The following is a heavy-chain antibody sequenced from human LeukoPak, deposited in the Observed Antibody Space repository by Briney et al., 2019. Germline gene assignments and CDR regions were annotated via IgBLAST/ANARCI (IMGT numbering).Heavy chain of an antibody. CDR1: GFTFSNYG. CDR3: ARTDFYGYWFDY. Sequence: GGSLLLSCAGSGFTFSNYGMNWVRQAPGRGLEWISYISSSGSTKNYADSVEGRFTISRDNAKRSLYLQMNSLRAEDTAVYYCARTDFYGYWFDYWGQGTLVTVSS. J-gene: IGHJ4*02. CDR2: ISSSGSTK. V-gene: IGHV3-48*03. D-gene: IGHD5/OR15-5a*01.